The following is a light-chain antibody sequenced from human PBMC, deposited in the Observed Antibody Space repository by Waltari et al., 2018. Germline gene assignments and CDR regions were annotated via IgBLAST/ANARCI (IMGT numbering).Light chain of an antibody. CDR3: MQATQWPLT. J-gene: IGKJ1*01. CDR2: KVF. CDR1: QSLVHSDGKTY. V-gene: IGKV2-30*02. Sequence: DVVMTQSPLSLPVTLAQPPTISCRATQSLVHSDGKTYLNWFHQRPGQSPRRLIYKVFNRDSGVPDRFSGSGSGTDFTLKISRVEAEDVGTYYCMQATQWPLTFGQGTKVEIK.